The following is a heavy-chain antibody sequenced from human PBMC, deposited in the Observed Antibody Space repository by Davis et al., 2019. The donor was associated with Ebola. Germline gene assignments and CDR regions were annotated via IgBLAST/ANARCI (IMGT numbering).Heavy chain of an antibody. CDR1: GFTLSSYA. V-gene: IGHV3-30-3*01. Sequence: PAGSLTLSCAASGFTLSSYAMHWVRQAPGKGLEWVAVISYDGSNKYYADSVKGRFTISRDNSKNTLYLQMNSLRAEDTAVYYCAGDGPMVQGVIITYYYGMDVWGQGTTVTVSS. CDR3: AGDGPMVQGVIITYYYGMDV. J-gene: IGHJ6*02. D-gene: IGHD3-10*01. CDR2: ISYDGSNK.